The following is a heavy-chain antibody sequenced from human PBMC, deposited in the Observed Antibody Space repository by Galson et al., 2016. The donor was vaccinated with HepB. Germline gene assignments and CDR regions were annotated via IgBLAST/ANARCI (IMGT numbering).Heavy chain of an antibody. D-gene: IGHD2-21*02. Sequence: ETLSLTCAVSGGPISSSKWWSWVRQPPGKGPEWIGEISLSGGTSYIPSLKSRVTISIDKSKNQFSLNLSSLTAADTAVFYCARGCPGGGDCQGGLDYWGQGILVTVSS. J-gene: IGHJ4*02. CDR1: GGPISSSKW. V-gene: IGHV4-4*02. CDR2: ISLSGGT. CDR3: ARGCPGGGDCQGGLDY.